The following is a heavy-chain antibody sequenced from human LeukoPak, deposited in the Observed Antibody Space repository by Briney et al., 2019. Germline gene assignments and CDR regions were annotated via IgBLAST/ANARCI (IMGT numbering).Heavy chain of an antibody. D-gene: IGHD2-2*01. CDR1: GGTFSSHA. J-gene: IGHJ6*03. CDR2: IIPTSGTV. CDR3: ARGLQYQLLKALGYCYMDV. Sequence: GASVKVSCKASGGTFSSHAIAWVRQAPGQGPEWMGGIIPTSGTVHYAQKFQGRVTITTDESTHTAFMELSSLTSDDTAVYFCARGLQYQLLKALGYCYMDVWGEGTTVTVSS. V-gene: IGHV1-69*05.